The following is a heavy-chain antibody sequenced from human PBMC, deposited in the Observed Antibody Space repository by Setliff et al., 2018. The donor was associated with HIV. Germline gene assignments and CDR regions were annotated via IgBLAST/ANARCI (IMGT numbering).Heavy chain of an antibody. CDR3: ARDGYYNSWSGYGYYYYYMDV. D-gene: IGHD3-3*01. Sequence: ASVKVSCKASGYTFTGYYMHWVRQAPGQGLEWMGIINPSGGTISYAQKFQDRVTMTGDTSASTVYMELSSLRSEDTAVYYCARDGYYNSWSGYGYYYYYMDVWGKGTTVTVSS. CDR2: INPSGGTI. V-gene: IGHV1-46*01. J-gene: IGHJ6*03. CDR1: GYTFTGYY.